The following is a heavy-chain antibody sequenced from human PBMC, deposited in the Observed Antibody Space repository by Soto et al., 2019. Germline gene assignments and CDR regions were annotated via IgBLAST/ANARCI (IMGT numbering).Heavy chain of an antibody. D-gene: IGHD3-3*01. Sequence: PGESLKISCKGSGYSFTSYWIGWVHQMPGKGLEWMGIIYPGDSDTRYSPSFQGQVTISADKSISTAYLQWSSLKASDTAMYYCARSVFWSGYFRSEFDYWGQGTLVTVSS. V-gene: IGHV5-51*07. J-gene: IGHJ4*02. CDR1: GYSFTSYW. CDR2: IYPGDSDT. CDR3: ARSVFWSGYFRSEFDY.